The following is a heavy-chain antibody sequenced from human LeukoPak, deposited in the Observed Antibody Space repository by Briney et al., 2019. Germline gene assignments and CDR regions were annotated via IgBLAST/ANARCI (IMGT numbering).Heavy chain of an antibody. CDR2: INPSGGST. J-gene: IGHJ4*02. V-gene: IGHV1-46*01. D-gene: IGHD6-13*01. CDR1: GYTFTSYY. CDR3: AGSSIAATDRPYYFDY. Sequence: ASVKVSCKASGYTFTSYYMHWVRQAPGQGLEWMGIINPSGGSTSYAQKFQGRVTMTRDTSTSTVYMELSSLRSEDTAVYYCAGSSIAATDRPYYFDYWGQGTLVTVSS.